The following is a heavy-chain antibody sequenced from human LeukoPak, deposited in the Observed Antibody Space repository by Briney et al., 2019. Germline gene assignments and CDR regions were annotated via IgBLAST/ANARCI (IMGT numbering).Heavy chain of an antibody. D-gene: IGHD1-26*01. CDR1: GDSISSSSYF. J-gene: IGHJ3*02. CDR2: ISYSGST. CDR3: VRLVGASGAFDI. Sequence: PSETLSLTCTVSGDSISSSSYFWAWIRQPPGNGLEWIASISYSGSTYHNPSLKSRVTISVDTSKNQFSLRLSSVTAADTALYYCVRLVGASGAFDIWGHGPTVTVSS. V-gene: IGHV4-39*07.